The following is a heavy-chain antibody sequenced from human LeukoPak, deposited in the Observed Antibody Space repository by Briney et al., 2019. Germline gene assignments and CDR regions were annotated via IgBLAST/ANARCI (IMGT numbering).Heavy chain of an antibody. CDR2: IYNSGST. Sequence: SETLSLTCTVSGGSVSSDDWSWIRQPPGKGLEWIGHIYNSGSTNYNPSLKTRVSISLDTSKNQFFLNLSSVTAADTAVYWCARDSFGSPVWFGEGPHTFDIWGQGTMVTVSS. V-gene: IGHV4-59*02. CDR1: GGSVSSDD. CDR3: ARDSFGSPVWFGEGPHTFDI. D-gene: IGHD3-10*01. J-gene: IGHJ3*02.